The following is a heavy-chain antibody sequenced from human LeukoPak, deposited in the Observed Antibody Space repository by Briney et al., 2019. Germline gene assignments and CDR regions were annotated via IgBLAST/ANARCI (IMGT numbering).Heavy chain of an antibody. J-gene: IGHJ3*02. D-gene: IGHD1-26*01. CDR3: ARDLKWELDAFDI. Sequence: SETLSLTCTVSGGSISSSSYYWGWIRQPPGKGLEWIGSIYYSGSTYYNPSLKSRVTISVDTSKNQFSLKLSSVTAADTAVYYCARDLKWELDAFDIWGQGTMVTVSS. CDR1: GGSISSSSYY. CDR2: IYYSGST. V-gene: IGHV4-39*07.